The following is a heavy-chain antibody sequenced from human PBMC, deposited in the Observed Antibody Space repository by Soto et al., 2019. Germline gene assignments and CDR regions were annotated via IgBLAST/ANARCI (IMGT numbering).Heavy chain of an antibody. CDR3: ARPRGYYYDSSGDYYLDH. CDR1: GGTFSSYA. V-gene: IGHV1-69*01. J-gene: IGHJ4*02. CDR2: IIPIFGTA. D-gene: IGHD3-22*01. Sequence: QVQLVQSGAEVKKPGSSVKVSCKASGGTFSSYAISWVRQAPGQGLEWMGGIIPIFGTANYAQKFQGRVTITECEFTNTAYRELSRLGSEDTALYYCARPRGYYYDSSGDYYLDHWVQGTPVTVSS.